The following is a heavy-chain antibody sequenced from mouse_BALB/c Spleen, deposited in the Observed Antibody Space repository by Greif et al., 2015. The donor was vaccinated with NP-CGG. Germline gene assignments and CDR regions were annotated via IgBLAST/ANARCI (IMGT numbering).Heavy chain of an antibody. Sequence: DVKLVESGGGLVQPGGSRKLSCAASGFTFSSFGMHWVRQAPEKGLEWVAYISSGSSTIYYADTVKGRFTISRDNPKNTLFLQMTSLRSEDTAMYYCARYGYDEGDAMDYWGQGTSVTVSS. D-gene: IGHD2-2*01. CDR1: GFTFSSFG. CDR2: ISSGSSTI. J-gene: IGHJ4*01. V-gene: IGHV5-17*02. CDR3: ARYGYDEGDAMDY.